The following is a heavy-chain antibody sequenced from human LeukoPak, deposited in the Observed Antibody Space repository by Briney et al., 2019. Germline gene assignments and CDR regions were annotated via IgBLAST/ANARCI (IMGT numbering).Heavy chain of an antibody. CDR2: LYSGGST. CDR1: GFTVSGNY. D-gene: IGHD4-17*01. J-gene: IGHJ4*02. Sequence: PGGSLRLSCAASGFTVSGNYMSWVRQAPGKGLEWVSVLYSGGSTYYADSVKGRFTISRDNSKNTLYLEMNSLRAEDTAVYYCAPLGVTTWLDYWGQGTLVTVSS. CDR3: APLGVTTWLDY. V-gene: IGHV3-53*01.